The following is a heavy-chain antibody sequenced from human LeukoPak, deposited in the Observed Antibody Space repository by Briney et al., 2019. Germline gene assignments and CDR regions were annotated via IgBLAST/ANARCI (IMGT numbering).Heavy chain of an antibody. CDR1: GFTFSSYG. D-gene: IGHD3-16*02. CDR3: ARRIDGMDV. V-gene: IGHV4-34*01. Sequence: GSLRLSCAASGFTFSSYGMHWVRQPPGKGLEWIGEINHSGSTNYNPSLKSRVTISVDTSKNQFSLKLSSVTAADTAVYYCARRIDGMDVWGQGTTVTVSS. J-gene: IGHJ6*02. CDR2: INHSGST.